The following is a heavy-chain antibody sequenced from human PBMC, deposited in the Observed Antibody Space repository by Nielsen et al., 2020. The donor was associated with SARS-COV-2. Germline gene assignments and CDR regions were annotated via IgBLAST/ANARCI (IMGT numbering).Heavy chain of an antibody. CDR1: GGSISSYY. CDR3: ARTPSSGWPYYYYYMDV. J-gene: IGHJ6*03. Sequence: SETLSLTCTVSGGSISSYYWSWIRQPPGKGLEWIGYIYYSGSTNYNPSLKSRVTISVDTSKNQFSLKLSSVTAADTAMYYCARTPSSGWPYYYYYMDVWGKGTTVTVSS. D-gene: IGHD6-19*01. CDR2: IYYSGST. V-gene: IGHV4-59*01.